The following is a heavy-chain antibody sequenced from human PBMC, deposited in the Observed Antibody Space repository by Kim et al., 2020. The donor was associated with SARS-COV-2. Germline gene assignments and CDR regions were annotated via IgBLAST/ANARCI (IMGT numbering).Heavy chain of an antibody. Sequence: SETLSLTCAVYGGSFSGYYWSWIRQPPGKGLEWIGEINHSGSTNYNPSLKSRVTISVDTSKNQFSLKLSCVTAADTAVYYCARGPGYSSSWYGARNWFDPWGRGTLVTVSS. CDR2: INHSGST. D-gene: IGHD6-13*01. CDR3: ARGPGYSSSWYGARNWFDP. J-gene: IGHJ5*02. V-gene: IGHV4-34*01. CDR1: GGSFSGYY.